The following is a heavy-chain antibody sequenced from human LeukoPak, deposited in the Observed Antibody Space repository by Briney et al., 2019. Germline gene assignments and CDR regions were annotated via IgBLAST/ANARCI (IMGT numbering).Heavy chain of an antibody. D-gene: IGHD3-10*01. CDR3: VKDQSGSGSW. J-gene: IGHJ4*02. CDR2: ITFDGGST. Sequence: GGSLRLSCSASGFTFSYYAIHWVRQAPGKGLEYVSTITFDGGSTYYADSVKGRFTISRDNSKNTVYLQVNSLRPEDTAVYYCVKDQSGSGSWWGQGTLVTVSS. V-gene: IGHV3-64D*06. CDR1: GFTFSYYA.